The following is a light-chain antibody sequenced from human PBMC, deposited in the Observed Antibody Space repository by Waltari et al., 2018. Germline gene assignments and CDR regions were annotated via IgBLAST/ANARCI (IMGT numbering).Light chain of an antibody. V-gene: IGLV1-44*01. CDR2: SSR. CDR1: SSTIGLTE. J-gene: IGLJ3*02. CDR3: AAWDDSLNGWV. Sequence: QSVLTQPPAVSGTPGQRVSISCSGGSSTIGLTEANWYQQLPGTAPKPLVYSSRQRPSGFPDRVSGFRCGTSASLAISGLQSEDEADYICAAWDDSLNGWVFGGGTKLTVL.